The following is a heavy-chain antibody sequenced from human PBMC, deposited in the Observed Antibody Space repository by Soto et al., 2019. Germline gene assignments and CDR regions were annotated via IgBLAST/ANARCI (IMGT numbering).Heavy chain of an antibody. CDR2: IIPIFGTA. CDR3: ARSHVVVPAAIPVLVRKYYYYGMDV. J-gene: IGHJ6*02. CDR1: GGTFSSYA. Sequence: QVQLVQSGAEVKKPGSSVKVSCKASGGTFSSYAISWVRQAPGQGLEWMGGIIPIFGTANYAQKFQGRVTITADESTSTAYMELSSLRSEDTAVYYCARSHVVVPAAIPVLVRKYYYYGMDVWDQGTTVTVSS. D-gene: IGHD2-2*02. V-gene: IGHV1-69*01.